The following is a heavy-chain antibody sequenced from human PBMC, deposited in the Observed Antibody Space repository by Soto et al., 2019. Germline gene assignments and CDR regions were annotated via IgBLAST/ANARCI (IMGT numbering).Heavy chain of an antibody. CDR1: GFTFSSYW. D-gene: IGHD3-22*01. J-gene: IGHJ3*02. CDR2: IKPDGSQK. Sequence: GGSLRLSCAASGFTFSSYWMSWVRQAPGKGLEWVANIKPDGSQKWYVDSVKGRFTISRDNAKKSLYLQMNSLRAEDTAVYYCARGDYYDSSGPFSGAFDIWGQGTMVTVSS. CDR3: ARGDYYDSSGPFSGAFDI. V-gene: IGHV3-7*04.